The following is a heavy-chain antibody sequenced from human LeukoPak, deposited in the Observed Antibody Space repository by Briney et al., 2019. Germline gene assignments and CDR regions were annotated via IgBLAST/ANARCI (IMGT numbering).Heavy chain of an antibody. CDR2: ISAYNGNT. CDR3: ARRIVGATDFDY. Sequence: ASVKVPCKASGYTFTSYGISWVRQAPGQGLEWMGWISAYNGNTNYAQKLQGRVTMTTDTSTSTAYMELRSLRSDDTAVYYCARRIVGATDFDYWGQGTLVTVSS. J-gene: IGHJ4*02. D-gene: IGHD1-26*01. V-gene: IGHV1-18*01. CDR1: GYTFTSYG.